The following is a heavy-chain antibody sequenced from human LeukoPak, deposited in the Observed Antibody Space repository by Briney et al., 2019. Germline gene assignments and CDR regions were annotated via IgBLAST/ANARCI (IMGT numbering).Heavy chain of an antibody. CDR3: ARSAVGANSLDY. Sequence: RASETLSLTCTVSGGSISSSSYYWGWIRQPPGKGLEWIGSIYYSGSTYYNPSLKSRVTISVDTSKNQFSLKLSSVTAADTAVYYCARSAVGANSLDYWGQGTLVTVSS. V-gene: IGHV4-39*01. CDR1: GGSISSSSYY. D-gene: IGHD1-26*01. CDR2: IYYSGST. J-gene: IGHJ4*02.